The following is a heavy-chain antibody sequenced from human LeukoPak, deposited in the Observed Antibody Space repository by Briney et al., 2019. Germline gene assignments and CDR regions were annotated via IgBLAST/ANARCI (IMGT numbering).Heavy chain of an antibody. CDR2: IYTSGST. J-gene: IGHJ3*02. D-gene: IGHD1-7*01. CDR3: ARRRPYNWNSYAFDI. V-gene: IGHV4-4*07. Sequence: SGTLSLTCTVSGGSISSYYWSWIRQPAGKGLEWIGRIYTSGSTNYNPSLKSRVTMSVDTSKNQFSLKLSSVTAADTAVYYCARRRPYNWNSYAFDIWGQGTMVTVSS. CDR1: GGSISSYY.